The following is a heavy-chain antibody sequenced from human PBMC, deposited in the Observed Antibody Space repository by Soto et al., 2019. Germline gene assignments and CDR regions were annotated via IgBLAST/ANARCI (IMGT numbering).Heavy chain of an antibody. V-gene: IGHV5-10-1*01. CDR3: ARYKYDSSPYGMDV. CDR2: IDPSDSYT. CDR1: GYSFTNYW. Sequence: PGESLKISCKGSGYSFTNYWISWVRQMPGKGLEWMGRIDPSDSYTNYSPSFEGHVTISADKSISTAYLQWSSLKASDTAMYYCARYKYDSSPYGMDVWGQGTTVTVSS. D-gene: IGHD3-22*01. J-gene: IGHJ6*02.